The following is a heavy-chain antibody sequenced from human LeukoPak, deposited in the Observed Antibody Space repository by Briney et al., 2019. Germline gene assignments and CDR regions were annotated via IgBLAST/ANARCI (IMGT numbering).Heavy chain of an antibody. D-gene: IGHD6-13*01. CDR3: LIAAAGTRPRSAEYFQH. Sequence: SETLSLTCAVYGGSFSGYYWSWIRQPPGKGLEWIGEINHSGSTNYNPSLKSRVTISVDTSKNQFSLKLSSVTAADTAVYYCLIAAAGTRPRSAEYFQHWGQGTLVTVSS. CDR2: INHSGST. V-gene: IGHV4-34*01. J-gene: IGHJ1*01. CDR1: GGSFSGYY.